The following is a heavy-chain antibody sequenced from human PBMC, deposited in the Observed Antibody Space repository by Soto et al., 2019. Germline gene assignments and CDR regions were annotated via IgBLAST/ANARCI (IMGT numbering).Heavy chain of an antibody. Sequence: GASVKVSCKASGGTFSSYAISWVRQAPGQGLEWMGGIIPIFGTANYAQTFQGRATITADESTSTAYMELSSLRSEDTAVYYCAREWAYSAYYYGMDVWGQGTTVTVSS. CDR3: AREWAYSAYYYGMDV. J-gene: IGHJ6*02. CDR1: GGTFSSYA. D-gene: IGHD3-16*01. V-gene: IGHV1-69*13. CDR2: IIPIFGTA.